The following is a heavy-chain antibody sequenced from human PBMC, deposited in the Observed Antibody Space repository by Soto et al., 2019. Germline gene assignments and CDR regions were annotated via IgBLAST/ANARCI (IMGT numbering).Heavy chain of an antibody. J-gene: IGHJ4*02. Sequence: GSQRLSCTASGFNFGDYYWSWIRQPPGKGLEWIGEINHSGSTNYNPSLKSRVTISVDTSKNQFSLKLSSVTAADTAVYYCARGYDILTILDYWGQGTLVTVSS. CDR3: ARGYDILTILDY. V-gene: IGHV4-34*01. CDR1: GFNFGDYY. CDR2: INHSGST. D-gene: IGHD3-9*01.